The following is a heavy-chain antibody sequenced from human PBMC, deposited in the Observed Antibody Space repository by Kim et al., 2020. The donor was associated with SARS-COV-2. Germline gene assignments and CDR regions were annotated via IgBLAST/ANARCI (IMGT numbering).Heavy chain of an antibody. V-gene: IGHV3-73*01. J-gene: IGHJ3*02. CDR2: IRSKANSYAT. CDR3: TLVPGTTLAFWDAYDI. Sequence: WVSLRLSCAASGFSFSDSAMHWVRHASGKGLEWVGRIRSKANSYATTYAASVKGRFTISRDDSKNAAYLQMNSLKTEDTAVYYCTLVPGTTLAFWDAYDIWGQGTMVTVSS. D-gene: IGHD1-1*01. CDR1: GFSFSDSA.